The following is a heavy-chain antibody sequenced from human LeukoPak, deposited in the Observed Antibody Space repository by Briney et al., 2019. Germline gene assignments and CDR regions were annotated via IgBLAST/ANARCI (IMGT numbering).Heavy chain of an antibody. J-gene: IGHJ4*02. CDR2: IIPIFGTA. V-gene: IGHV1-69*13. CDR1: GGTFSSYA. Sequence: SVKVSCKASGGTFSSYAISWVRQAPGQGLEWMGGIIPIFGTANYAQKFQGRVTITADESTSTAYMELSSLRSEDTAVYYCSTSPSFGSSWYQFNYWGQGALVIVSS. D-gene: IGHD6-13*01. CDR3: STSPSFGSSWYQFNY.